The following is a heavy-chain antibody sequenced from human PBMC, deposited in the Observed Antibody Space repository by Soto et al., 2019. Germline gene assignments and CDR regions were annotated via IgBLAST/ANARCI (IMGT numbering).Heavy chain of an antibody. V-gene: IGHV4-31*03. CDR2: IYYSGST. CDR3: ARATYDILTGYYRPYNWFDP. CDR1: GGSISSGGYY. Sequence: QVQLQESGPGLVKPSQTLSLTCTVSGGSISSGGYYWSWISQHPGKGLEWIGYIYYSGSTYYNPSLKSRVTISVDTSKNQCPLKRSSVTAADTAVYYCARATYDILTGYYRPYNWFDPWGQGTLVTVSS. J-gene: IGHJ5*02. D-gene: IGHD3-9*01.